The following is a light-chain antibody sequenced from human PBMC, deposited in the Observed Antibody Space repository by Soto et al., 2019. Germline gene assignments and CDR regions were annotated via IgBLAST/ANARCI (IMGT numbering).Light chain of an antibody. J-gene: IGKJ4*01. CDR2: DAS. V-gene: IGKV1-5*01. CDR1: QSVRSW. Sequence: DIQMTQSPSTLSASVGDRVTITCRASQSVRSWLAWYQQKPGRAPKFLIYDASSLESGVPSRFSGSGSGTESTLTSSNLQPNDFATYYWQQYDNYPLTFVGGTKVEI. CDR3: QQYDNYPLT.